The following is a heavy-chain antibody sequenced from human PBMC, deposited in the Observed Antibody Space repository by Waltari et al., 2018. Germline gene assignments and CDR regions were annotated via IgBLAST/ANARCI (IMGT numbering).Heavy chain of an antibody. Sequence: EVQLVQSGAEVKTPGESLKISCKGSGYSFTSYWIGWVRQMTGKGLEWMGIIYPGDSDTRYSPSFQGQVTISADKSISTAYLQWSSLKASDTAMYYCARHGASLALPQTGWFDPWGQGTLVTVSS. CDR1: GYSFTSYW. V-gene: IGHV5-51*01. CDR2: IYPGDSDT. CDR3: ARHGASLALPQTGWFDP. D-gene: IGHD1-1*01. J-gene: IGHJ5*02.